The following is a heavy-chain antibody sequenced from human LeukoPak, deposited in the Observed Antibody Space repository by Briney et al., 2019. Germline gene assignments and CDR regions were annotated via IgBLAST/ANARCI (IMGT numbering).Heavy chain of an antibody. Sequence: SVKVSCKASGFTFSTSAMQWVRQPRGQRLEWIGWIVVGSGIANYAERFQERVTITRDMSTNTAYMELSSLRFEDSAVYYCAADPNHYEILSGCQTWNYWGQGTLVTVSS. V-gene: IGHV1-58*02. CDR3: AADPNHYEILSGCQTWNY. CDR1: GFTFSTSA. J-gene: IGHJ4*02. CDR2: IVVGSGIA. D-gene: IGHD3-9*01.